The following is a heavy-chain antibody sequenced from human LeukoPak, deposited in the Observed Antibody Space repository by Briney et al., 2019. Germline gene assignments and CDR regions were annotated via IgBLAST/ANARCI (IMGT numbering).Heavy chain of an antibody. D-gene: IGHD5-18*01. J-gene: IGHJ4*02. CDR3: ATLPNYSYGHPYYFDY. CDR1: GFTFDDYG. V-gene: IGHV3-20*04. Sequence: GGSLRLSCAASGFTFDDYGMSWVRQAPGKGLEWVSGINWNGGSIGYADSVKGRFTISRDNSKNTLYLQMNSLRAEDTAVYYCATLPNYSYGHPYYFDYWGQGTLVTVSS. CDR2: INWNGGSI.